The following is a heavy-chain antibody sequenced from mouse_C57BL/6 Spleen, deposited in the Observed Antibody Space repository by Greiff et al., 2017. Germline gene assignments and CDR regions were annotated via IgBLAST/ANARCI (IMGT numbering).Heavy chain of an antibody. J-gene: IGHJ4*01. V-gene: IGHV5-16*01. CDR2: INYDGSST. CDR1: GFTFSDSS. Sequence: EVMLVESEGGLVQPGRSMKLSCTASGFTFSDSSMAWVRQVPEKGLEWVANINYDGSSTYYLDSLKSRFILSRDNAKNILYLQRSSLKSEDTATYYCARGDYAMDYWGQGTSVTVSS. CDR3: ARGDYAMDY.